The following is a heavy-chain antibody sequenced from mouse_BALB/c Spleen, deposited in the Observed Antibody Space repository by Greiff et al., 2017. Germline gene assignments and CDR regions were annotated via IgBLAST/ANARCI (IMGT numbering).Heavy chain of an antibody. Sequence: QVQLQQSGAELARPGASVKLSCKASGYTFTDYYINWVKQRTGQGLEWIGEIYPGSGNTYYNEKFKGKATLTADKSSSTAYMQLSSLTSEDSAVYYCARGGSSPYYYAMDYWGQGTSVTVSS. CDR2: IYPGSGNT. CDR1: GYTFTDYY. V-gene: IGHV1-77*01. D-gene: IGHD1-1*01. J-gene: IGHJ4*01. CDR3: ARGGSSPYYYAMDY.